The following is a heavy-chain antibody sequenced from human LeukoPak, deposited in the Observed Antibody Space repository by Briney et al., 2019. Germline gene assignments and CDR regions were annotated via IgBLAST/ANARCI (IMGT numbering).Heavy chain of an antibody. D-gene: IGHD3-10*02. CDR1: GFTFSSYG. Sequence: PGGSLRLSCVASGFTFSSYGMTWVRQAPGKGLEWVANIKQDGSEKYYVDSVKGRFTISRDNAKNSLYLQMNSLRAEDTAVYYCAELGITMIGGVWGKGTTVTISS. V-gene: IGHV3-7*01. J-gene: IGHJ6*04. CDR3: AELGITMIGGV. CDR2: IKQDGSEK.